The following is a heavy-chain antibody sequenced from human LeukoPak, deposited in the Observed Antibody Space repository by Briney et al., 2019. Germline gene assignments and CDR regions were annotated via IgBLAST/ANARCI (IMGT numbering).Heavy chain of an antibody. J-gene: IGHJ6*03. CDR2: INPSGGST. CDR3: ARAQRWLSYYYYYMDV. D-gene: IGHD5-24*01. V-gene: IGHV1-46*01. CDR1: GYTFTSYY. Sequence: GASVKVSCKASGYTFTSYYMHWVRQAPGQGLEWMGIINPSGGSTSYAQKFQGRVTMTRDTSTSTVYMELSSLRSEDTAVYYCARAQRWLSYYYYYMDVWGKGTTVTVSS.